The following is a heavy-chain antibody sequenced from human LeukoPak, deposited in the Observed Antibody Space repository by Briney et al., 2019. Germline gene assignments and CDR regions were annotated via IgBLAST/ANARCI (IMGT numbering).Heavy chain of an antibody. CDR1: GYTFTSYG. V-gene: IGHV1-18*04. CDR2: ISGYNGDT. D-gene: IGHD5-12*01. CDR3: GVSGYDSLLNY. Sequence: GGLVKVSCKASGYTFTSYGISWVRQAPGQGLKWMGWISGYNGDTKYAHNFQGRVTMTIDTSTSTAYMELRSLRSDDTAVYYCGVSGYDSLLNYWGQGTLVTVSS. J-gene: IGHJ4*02.